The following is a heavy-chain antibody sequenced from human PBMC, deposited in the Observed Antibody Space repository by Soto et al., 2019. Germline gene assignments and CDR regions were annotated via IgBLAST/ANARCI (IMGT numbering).Heavy chain of an antibody. CDR2: TFTGGST. D-gene: IGHD1-26*01. CDR3: AKKPPSSIQGWAFGMDV. Sequence: EVQLVETGGGLIQPGGSLRLSCLASGFSVTTHYIIWVHQPPGKGLEWVSTTFTGGSTHYADSVKGRFSISRDNSKNTVYLQMNNLRVEDTAVYYCAKKPPSSIQGWAFGMDVWGQGTTVSVSS. J-gene: IGHJ6*02. V-gene: IGHV3-53*02. CDR1: GFSVTTHY.